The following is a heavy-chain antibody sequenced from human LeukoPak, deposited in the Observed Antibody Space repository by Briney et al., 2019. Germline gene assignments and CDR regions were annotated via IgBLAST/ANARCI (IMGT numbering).Heavy chain of an antibody. CDR2: INHSGST. D-gene: IGHD3-9*01. CDR1: GGSISSYY. J-gene: IGHJ4*02. CDR3: ALLDYDILTGSDY. Sequence: SETLSLTCTVSGGSISSYYWSWIRQPPGKGLEWIGEINHSGSTNYNPSLKSRVTISVDTSKNQFSLKLSSVTAADTAVYYCALLDYDILTGSDYWGQGTLVTVSS. V-gene: IGHV4-34*01.